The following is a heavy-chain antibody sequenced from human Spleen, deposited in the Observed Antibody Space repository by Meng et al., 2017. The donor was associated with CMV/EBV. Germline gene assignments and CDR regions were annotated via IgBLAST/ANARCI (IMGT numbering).Heavy chain of an antibody. CDR1: GYTFTDYD. Sequence: ASVKVSCKASGYTFTDYDVHWVRQATGQGLEWMEWMNPKTGNRGYAQRFQGRVTLSGITSKSTAYMELSSLRFEDTAVYYCARGWADWGSGALDIWGQGTMVTVSS. V-gene: IGHV1-8*03. CDR2: MNPKTGNR. D-gene: IGHD7-27*01. J-gene: IGHJ3*02. CDR3: ARGWADWGSGALDI.